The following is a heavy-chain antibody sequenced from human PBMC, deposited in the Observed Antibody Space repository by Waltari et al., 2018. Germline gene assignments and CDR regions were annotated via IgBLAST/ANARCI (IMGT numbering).Heavy chain of an antibody. V-gene: IGHV3-33*01. CDR1: GFTFTNHD. D-gene: IGHD3-3*01. CDR3: ARGDGGSGLGASDI. Sequence: QVQLVESGGGVVQSGRSLRLSCVGSGFTFTNHDMNWVRQAPGKGLEWVAVIWYDGSNKNYVDSVKGRFTISRDNSKNTLYLEMNSLRAEDTAVYFCARGDGGSGLGASDIWGQGTMVTVSS. CDR2: IWYDGSNK. J-gene: IGHJ3*02.